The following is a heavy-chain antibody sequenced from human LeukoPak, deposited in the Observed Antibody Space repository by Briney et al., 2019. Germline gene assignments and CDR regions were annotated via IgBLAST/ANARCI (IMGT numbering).Heavy chain of an antibody. J-gene: IGHJ4*02. Sequence: ASVKVSCKASGGTFSSYAISWVRQAPGQGLEWMGWISAYNGNTNYAQKPQGRVTMTTDTSTSTAYMELRSLRSDDTAVYYCAVTGYSSGRPDYWGQGTLVTVSS. D-gene: IGHD6-19*01. CDR3: AVTGYSSGRPDY. CDR1: GGTFSSYA. V-gene: IGHV1-18*01. CDR2: ISAYNGNT.